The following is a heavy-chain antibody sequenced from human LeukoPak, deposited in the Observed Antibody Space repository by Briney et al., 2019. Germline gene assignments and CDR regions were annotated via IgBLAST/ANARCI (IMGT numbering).Heavy chain of an antibody. D-gene: IGHD3-9*01. J-gene: IGHJ4*02. Sequence: VASVKVSCKASGYTFTSYDINWVRQAPGQGLEWMGWINPNSGGTNYAQKFQGRVTMTRDTSISTAYMELSRLRSDDTAVYYCARGYYDILTGYRHWGQGTLVTVSS. CDR3: ARGYYDILTGYRH. CDR2: INPNSGGT. CDR1: GYTFTSYD. V-gene: IGHV1-2*02.